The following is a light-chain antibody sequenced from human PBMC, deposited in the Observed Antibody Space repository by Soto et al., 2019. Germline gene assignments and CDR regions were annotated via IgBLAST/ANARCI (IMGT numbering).Light chain of an antibody. Sequence: QAVVTQPPSVSGAPGQRVTISCTGSSSNIGAGYDVHWYQQLPGTAPKLLIYGNSNRPSGVPDRFSGSKSGTSASLAITGLQAEDEADYYCQSYDNSLTADVFGTGTKVTVL. CDR1: SSNIGAGYD. CDR3: QSYDNSLTADV. J-gene: IGLJ1*01. CDR2: GNS. V-gene: IGLV1-40*01.